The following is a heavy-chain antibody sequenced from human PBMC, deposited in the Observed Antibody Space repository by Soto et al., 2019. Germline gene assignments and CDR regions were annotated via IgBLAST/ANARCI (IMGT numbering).Heavy chain of an antibody. CDR3: ARGAPTYYYDSSGIFRLDY. CDR2: IYHSGST. J-gene: IGHJ4*02. CDR1: GCNISSGFYS. Sequence: SETLSLTCAVSGCNISSGFYSWSWIRQPPGKGLEWIGYIYHSGSTYYNPSLKSRVTISVDRSKNQFSLKLSSVTAADTAVYYCARGAPTYYYDSSGIFRLDYWGQGTLVTVSS. V-gene: IGHV4-30-2*01. D-gene: IGHD3-22*01.